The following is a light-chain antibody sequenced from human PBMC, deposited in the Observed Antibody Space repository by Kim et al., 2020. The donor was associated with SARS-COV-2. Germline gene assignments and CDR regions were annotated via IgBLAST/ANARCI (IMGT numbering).Light chain of an antibody. J-gene: IGKJ2*01. CDR3: QQYNAWPPYT. V-gene: IGKV3-15*01. CDR1: QSSSIN. CDR2: GAS. Sequence: VSPVTSASLSCTASQSSSINSSWSQLKPVQAPRLLIFGASTRATGIPARFSGRGSGTEFTLTIGSLQSEDFAVYYCQQYNAWPPYTFGQGTKLEI.